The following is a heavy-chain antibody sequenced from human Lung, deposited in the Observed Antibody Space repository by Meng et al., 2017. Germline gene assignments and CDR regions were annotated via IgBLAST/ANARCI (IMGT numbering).Heavy chain of an antibody. CDR2: IYNSGST. CDR3: ARGQKGYFDL. CDR1: GGSISSSNYY. J-gene: IGHJ2*01. Sequence: QVQLQESGPGLVKPSQTLSLTCTVSGGSISSSNYYWSWIRQPPGKGLEWSGDIYNSGSTYYNPSLKSRITISVDTSKNQFSLKLSSVTAADTAVYYCARGQKGYFDLWGRGTLVTVSS. V-gene: IGHV4-30-4*01.